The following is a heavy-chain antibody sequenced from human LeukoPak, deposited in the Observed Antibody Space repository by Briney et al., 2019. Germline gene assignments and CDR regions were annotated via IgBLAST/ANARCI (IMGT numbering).Heavy chain of an antibody. Sequence: ASVKVSCKASGYTFTGYYMHWVRQASGQGLEWMGWINPNSGGTNYAQKFQGRVTMTRDTSISTGYMELGRLRFEDTGVYYCARGTAPFYDSSGFSILYWGQGTLVTVSS. V-gene: IGHV1-2*02. CDR1: GYTFTGYY. D-gene: IGHD3-22*01. J-gene: IGHJ4*02. CDR2: INPNSGGT. CDR3: ARGTAPFYDSSGFSILY.